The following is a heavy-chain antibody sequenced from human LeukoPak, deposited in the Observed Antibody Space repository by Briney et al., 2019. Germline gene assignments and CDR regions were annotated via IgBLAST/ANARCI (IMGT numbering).Heavy chain of an antibody. Sequence: SSETLSLTCTVSGGSISGYYWSWIRQAPGKGLEWIGYLYDSGTTNYNPSLRSRVSISVGTSKKQLSLKMTSVTAADTAVYYCARVEYYYDSSGSRYYYYMDVWGKGTTVTVSS. CDR1: GGSISGYY. D-gene: IGHD3-22*01. V-gene: IGHV4-59*01. CDR2: LYDSGTT. CDR3: ARVEYYYDSSGSRYYYYMDV. J-gene: IGHJ6*03.